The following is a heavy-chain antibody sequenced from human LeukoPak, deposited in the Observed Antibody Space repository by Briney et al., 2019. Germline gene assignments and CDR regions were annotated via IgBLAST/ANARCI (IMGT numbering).Heavy chain of an antibody. Sequence: ASVKVSCKASGYTFTSYYMHWVRQAPGQGLEWMGIINPSGGSTSCAQKFQGRVTMTRDTSTSTVYMELSSLRSEDTAVYYCARDVGVNRVLPTYYFAYWGQGTLVTVSS. CDR1: GYTFTSYY. D-gene: IGHD3-10*01. CDR3: ARDVGVNRVLPTYYFAY. CDR2: INPSGGST. V-gene: IGHV1-46*01. J-gene: IGHJ4*02.